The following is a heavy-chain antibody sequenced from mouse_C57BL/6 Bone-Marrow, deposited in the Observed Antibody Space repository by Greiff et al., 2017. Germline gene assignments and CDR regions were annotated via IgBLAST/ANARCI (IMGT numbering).Heavy chain of an antibody. CDR2: INPNNGGT. J-gene: IGHJ4*01. V-gene: IGHV1-26*01. CDR1: GYTFTDYY. Sequence: EVQLQQSGPELVKPGASVKISCKASGYTFTDYYMNWVKQSHGKSLEWIGDINPNNGGTSYNQKFKGKATLTVDKSSSTAYMELRSLTSEDSAVYYGASGGVAYYDYAMDYWGQGTSVTVSS. D-gene: IGHD2-4*01. CDR3: ASGGVAYYDYAMDY.